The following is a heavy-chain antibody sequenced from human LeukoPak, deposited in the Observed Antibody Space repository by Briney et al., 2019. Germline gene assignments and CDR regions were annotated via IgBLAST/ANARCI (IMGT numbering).Heavy chain of an antibody. D-gene: IGHD1-26*01. CDR3: ARDQWERLGYFDL. CDR1: GYTFTGYY. V-gene: IGHV1-2*02. Sequence: ASVTVSCKASGYTFTGYYMHWVRQAPGQGLEWMGWINPNSGGTNYAQKFQGRVTMTRDTSISTAYMELSRLRSDDTAVYYCARDQWERLGYFDLWGRGTLVTVSS. J-gene: IGHJ2*01. CDR2: INPNSGGT.